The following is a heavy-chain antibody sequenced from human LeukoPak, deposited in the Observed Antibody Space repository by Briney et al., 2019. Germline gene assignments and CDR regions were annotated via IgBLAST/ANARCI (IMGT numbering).Heavy chain of an antibody. CDR2: IRGTGTNT. CDR3: AKSGNAWYFFDS. Sequence: GGSLRLSCAASGFSFSTFAMNWVRQAPGKGLEWVSGIRGTGTNTYYADSVKGRFTVSRDNSENMVYLQMISLRSDDTATYYCAKSGNAWYFFDSWGQGTLVTVSS. CDR1: GFSFSTFA. J-gene: IGHJ4*01. V-gene: IGHV3-23*01. D-gene: IGHD6-19*01.